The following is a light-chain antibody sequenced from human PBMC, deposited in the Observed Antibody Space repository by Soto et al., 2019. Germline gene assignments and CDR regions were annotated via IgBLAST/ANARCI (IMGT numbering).Light chain of an antibody. V-gene: IGLV2-8*01. J-gene: IGLJ1*01. Sequence: QSALTQAPSASGSPGQSVAISCTGTSRDVGASDYVSWYQQHSGKAPKLLLYEVNKRPSGVPDRFSGSKSGNTASLTVSALQADDEADYYCLSHSGSSNVLGTGTKLIVL. CDR3: LSHSGSSNV. CDR1: SRDVGASDY. CDR2: EVN.